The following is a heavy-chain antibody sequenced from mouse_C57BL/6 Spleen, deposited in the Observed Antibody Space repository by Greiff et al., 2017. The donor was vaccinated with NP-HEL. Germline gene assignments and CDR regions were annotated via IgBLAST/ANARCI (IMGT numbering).Heavy chain of an antibody. CDR3: ARDYGSSYLYYYAMDY. D-gene: IGHD1-1*01. V-gene: IGHV3-6*01. Sequence: VQLQQSGPGLVKPSQSLSLTCSVTGYSITSGYYWNWIRQFPGNKLEWMGYISYDGSNNYNPSLKNRIPITRDTSKNQFFLKLNSVTTEDTATYYCARDYGSSYLYYYAMDYWGQGTSVTVSS. CDR1: GYSITSGYY. J-gene: IGHJ4*01. CDR2: ISYDGSN.